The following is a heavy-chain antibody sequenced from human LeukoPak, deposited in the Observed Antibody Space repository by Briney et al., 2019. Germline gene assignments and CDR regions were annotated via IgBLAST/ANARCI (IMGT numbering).Heavy chain of an antibody. CDR1: GGSISSYY. CDR3: ARLYCSGGSCYETR. CDR2: IYYSGST. Sequence: SETLSLTCTVSGGSISSYYWSWIRQPPGKGPEWIGYIYYSGSTNYNPSLKSRVTISVDTSKNQFSLKLTSVTAADTAVYYCARLYCSGGSCYETRWGLGTLVTVSS. V-gene: IGHV4-59*08. J-gene: IGHJ4*02. D-gene: IGHD2-15*01.